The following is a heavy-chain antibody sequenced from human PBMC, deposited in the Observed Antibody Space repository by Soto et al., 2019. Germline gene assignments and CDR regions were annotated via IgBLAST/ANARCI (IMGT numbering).Heavy chain of an antibody. D-gene: IGHD4-17*01. Sequence: PSETLSLTCTVSGGSVSSGSYYWSWIRQPPGKGLEWIGYIYYSGSTNYNPSLKSRVTISVDTSKNQFSLKLSSVTAADTAVYYCARIPATSLYGDYATYFDYWGQGTLVTVS. CDR2: IYYSGST. CDR1: GGSVSSGSYY. J-gene: IGHJ4*02. CDR3: ARIPATSLYGDYATYFDY. V-gene: IGHV4-61*01.